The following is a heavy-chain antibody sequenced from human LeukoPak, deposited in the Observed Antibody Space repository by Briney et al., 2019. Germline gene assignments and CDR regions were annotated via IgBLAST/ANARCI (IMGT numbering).Heavy chain of an antibody. D-gene: IGHD1-26*01. CDR3: AKSKGGSYYGEPFDY. CDR1: GFTFSSYS. V-gene: IGHV3-48*01. CDR2: ISSSSSTI. Sequence: PGGSLRLSCAASGFTFSSYSMNWVRQAPGKGLEWVSYISSSSSTIYYADSVKGRFTISRDNAKNSLYLQMYSLRAEDTAVYYCAKSKGGSYYGEPFDYWGQGTLVTVSS. J-gene: IGHJ4*02.